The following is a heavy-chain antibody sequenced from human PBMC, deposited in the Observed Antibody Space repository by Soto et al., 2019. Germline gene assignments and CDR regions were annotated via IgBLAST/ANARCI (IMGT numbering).Heavy chain of an antibody. CDR3: AHRHEAGRAITFGGVIVLGAFDI. CDR2: IYWNDDK. CDR1: GFSLSTSGVG. Sequence: SGPTLVKPTQTLTLTCTFSGFSLSTSGVGVGWIRQPPGKALEWLALIYWNDDKRYSPSLKSRLTITKDTSKNQVVLTMTNMDPVDTATYYCAHRHEAGRAITFGGVIVLGAFDIWGQGTMVTVSS. V-gene: IGHV2-5*01. J-gene: IGHJ3*02. D-gene: IGHD3-16*02.